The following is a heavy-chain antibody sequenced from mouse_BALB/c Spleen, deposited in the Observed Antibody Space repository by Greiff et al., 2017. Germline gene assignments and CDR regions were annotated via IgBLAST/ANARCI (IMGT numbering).Heavy chain of an antibody. D-gene: IGHD2-3*01. CDR1: GFSLTSYG. Sequence: VQGVESGPGLVAPSQSLSITCTVSGFSLTSYGVHWVRQPPGKGLEWLGVIWAGGSTNYNSALMSRLSISKDNSKSQVFLKMNSLQTDDTAMYYCARGGGYYVGYAMDYWGQGTSVTVAS. J-gene: IGHJ4*01. CDR2: IWAGGST. V-gene: IGHV2-9*02. CDR3: ARGGGYYVGYAMDY.